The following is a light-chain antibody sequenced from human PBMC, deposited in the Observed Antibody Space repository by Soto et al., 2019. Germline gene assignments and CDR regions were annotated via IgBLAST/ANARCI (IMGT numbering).Light chain of an antibody. V-gene: IGLV2-14*03. CDR1: SSDVGGYNY. CDR2: DVS. J-gene: IGLJ1*01. CDR3: SSCATSSPFHV. Sequence: QSVLTQPASVSGSPGRSITISCTGASSDVGGYNYVSWYQQHPGKAPKLIIYDVSNRPSGVSDRFSGSKSGNTASLTISGLQTEDEAVYFCSSCATSSPFHVFGTGTKVTVL.